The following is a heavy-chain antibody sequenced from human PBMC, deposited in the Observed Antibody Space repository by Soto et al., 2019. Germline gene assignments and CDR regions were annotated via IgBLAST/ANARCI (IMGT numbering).Heavy chain of an antibody. Sequence: QVQLQESGPGLVRPSETLSLTCTVSGASLTSGSYYWSWVRQPPGKGLEWIAYIYRSGSTNYNPSLKSRATISVDTSKNQFSLRLTPVTPADTAMYYCARWKYSYADLPGDWFDSWGQGTLVTVSS. CDR1: GASLTSGSYY. CDR3: ARWKYSYADLPGDWFDS. CDR2: IYRSGST. J-gene: IGHJ5*01. D-gene: IGHD3-16*01. V-gene: IGHV4-61*01.